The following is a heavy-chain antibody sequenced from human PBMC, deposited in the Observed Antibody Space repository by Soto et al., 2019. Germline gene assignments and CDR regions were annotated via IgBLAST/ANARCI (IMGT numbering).Heavy chain of an antibody. D-gene: IGHD5-18*01. J-gene: IGHJ4*02. CDR1: GYTFTYYH. V-gene: IGHV1-46*01. CDR3: ARDNYTYGLLLYLDY. CDR2: INPYGGDT. Sequence: GASVKVSCKASGYTFTYYHVHWVRQAPGQGLEWMGIINPYGGDTTYAQKFQGRVTMTRDTSTSIVYMELSSLRSEDTALYYCARDNYTYGLLLYLDYWGQGALVTVSS.